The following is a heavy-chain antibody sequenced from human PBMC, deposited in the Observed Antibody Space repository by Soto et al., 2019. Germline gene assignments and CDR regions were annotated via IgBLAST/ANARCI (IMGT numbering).Heavy chain of an antibody. D-gene: IGHD4-17*01. CDR2: IYYSGST. CDR1: GGSISSYY. J-gene: IGHJ4*02. CDR3: ARVLRSDYVSPAFDC. Sequence: SETLSLTCTVSGGSISSYYWSWIRQPPGKGLEWIGYIYYSGSTNYNPSLKSRVTISVDTSKNQFSLKLSSVTAADTAVYYCARVLRSDYVSPAFDCWGQGTLVTVSS. V-gene: IGHV4-59*01.